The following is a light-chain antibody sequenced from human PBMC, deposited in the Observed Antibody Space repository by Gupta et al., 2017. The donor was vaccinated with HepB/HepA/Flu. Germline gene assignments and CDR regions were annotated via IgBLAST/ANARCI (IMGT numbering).Light chain of an antibody. Sequence: EIVLTQSPDTLSLSPGERATVSCGASQTVSGNSLAWYQHKPGQAPSLLIYDTSSRATGIPDRFGGNGSGTDFTLSISRLEPGDFAVYYCHQDDSSPRTFGQGTKVEI. V-gene: IGKV3-20*01. CDR3: HQDDSSPRT. J-gene: IGKJ1*01. CDR1: QTVSGNS. CDR2: DTS.